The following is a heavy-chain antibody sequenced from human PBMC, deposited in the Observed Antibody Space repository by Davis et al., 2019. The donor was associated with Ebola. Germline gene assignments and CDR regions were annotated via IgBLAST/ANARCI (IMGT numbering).Heavy chain of an antibody. Sequence: LSLTCAASGFTFSNYAMSWVRQAPGKGLAWVSAISGGGGSTYYADSVKGRFTISRDNSKNTLYLQMNSLRAEDTAVYYCARKGLPDYWGQGTLVTVSS. J-gene: IGHJ4*02. D-gene: IGHD5-12*01. CDR3: ARKGLPDY. CDR2: ISGGGGST. V-gene: IGHV3-23*01. CDR1: GFTFSNYA.